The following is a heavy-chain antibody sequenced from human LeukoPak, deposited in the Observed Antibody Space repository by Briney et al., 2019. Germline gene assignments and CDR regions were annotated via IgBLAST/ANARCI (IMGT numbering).Heavy chain of an antibody. D-gene: IGHD3-22*01. CDR2: VSARGDKT. Sequence: GGSLRLSCVASGFTFSGYTMSWVRQAPGKGPERISAVSARGDKTYYADSVKGRFTVSRDNSKDTLFLQMISLRAEDTALYYCARDIHDSSGYYYDYWGQGTLVTVSP. J-gene: IGHJ4*02. V-gene: IGHV3-23*01. CDR1: GFTFSGYT. CDR3: ARDIHDSSGYYYDY.